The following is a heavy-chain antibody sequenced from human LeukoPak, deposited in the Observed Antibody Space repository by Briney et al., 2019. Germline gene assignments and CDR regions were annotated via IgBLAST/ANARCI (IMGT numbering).Heavy chain of an antibody. CDR3: AKTDGGYYTTGFDP. D-gene: IGHD3-3*01. CDR2: IWYDGSDK. V-gene: IGHV3-33*06. CDR1: GFTFSSYG. Sequence: GGSLRLSCAASGFTFSSYGMHWVRQAPGKGLEWVAVIWYDGSDKYYADSVKGRFTISRDNSKNTLYLQMISLRAEDTAVYYCAKTDGGYYTTGFDPWGQGTLVTVSS. J-gene: IGHJ5*02.